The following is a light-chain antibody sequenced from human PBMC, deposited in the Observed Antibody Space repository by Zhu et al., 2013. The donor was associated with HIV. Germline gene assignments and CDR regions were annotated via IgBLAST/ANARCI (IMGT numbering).Light chain of an antibody. V-gene: IGKV3-15*01. Sequence: DIVLTQSPGTLSLSPGEGATLSCRASQSVSSNLAWYQQRPGQAPRLLIYGASSRATDIPARFSGRGSGTDFTLTITSLESEDFAVYYCQQYNNWPRTFGQGTKVDIK. CDR3: QQYNNWPRT. CDR1: QSVSSN. J-gene: IGKJ1*01. CDR2: GAS.